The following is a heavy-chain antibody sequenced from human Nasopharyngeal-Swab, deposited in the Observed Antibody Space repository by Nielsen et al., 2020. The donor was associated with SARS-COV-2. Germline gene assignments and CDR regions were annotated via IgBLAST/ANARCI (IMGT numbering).Heavy chain of an antibody. D-gene: IGHD3-3*01. V-gene: IGHV3-21*01. CDR2: SSSSSSYI. CDR3: VRDGLDYDFCSASFMDV. J-gene: IGHJ6*02. Sequence: VGQAAGKGLEWVSSSSSSSSYIYYADSVKGRFTISRANAKNSLYLQMKSLRPEDTAVYYCVRDGLDYDFCSASFMDVWGQGTAVTVSS.